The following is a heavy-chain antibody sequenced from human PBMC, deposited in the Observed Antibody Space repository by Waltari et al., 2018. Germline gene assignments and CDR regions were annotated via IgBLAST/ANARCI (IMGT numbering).Heavy chain of an antibody. Sequence: EVQLVESGGGLVQPGGYLRLSCAASGFTFRSYEMNWVRQAPGKGLEWVSYISYSGSTIYYADSVKGRFTISRDNAKNSLYLQMNSLRAEDTAVYYCARGWNSGGTYSRDYWGQGTLVTVSS. CDR3: ARGWNSGGTYSRDY. J-gene: IGHJ4*02. V-gene: IGHV3-48*03. CDR1: GFTFRSYE. D-gene: IGHD2-15*01. CDR2: ISYSGSTI.